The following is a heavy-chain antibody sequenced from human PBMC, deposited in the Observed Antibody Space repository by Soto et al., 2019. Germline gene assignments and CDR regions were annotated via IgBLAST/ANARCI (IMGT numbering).Heavy chain of an antibody. Sequence: GASVEVTWKASGGTFSSYAISSARQAPGQGLEWMGGIIPIFGTANYAQKFQGRVTITADESTSTAYMELSSLRSEDTAVYYCARDHGCSSTSCYDSMDYYYGMDVWGQGTTVTVS. CDR2: IIPIFGTA. CDR1: GGTFSSYA. V-gene: IGHV1-69*13. D-gene: IGHD2-2*01. CDR3: ARDHGCSSTSCYDSMDYYYGMDV. J-gene: IGHJ6*02.